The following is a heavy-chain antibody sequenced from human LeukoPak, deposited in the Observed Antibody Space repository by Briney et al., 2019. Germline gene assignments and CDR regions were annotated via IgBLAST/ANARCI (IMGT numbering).Heavy chain of an antibody. CDR2: IKTTGST. CDR3: ARTTEGYCRGRSCYSYYYYMDV. Sequence: SETLSLTCTVSGGSISSGSYYWSWIRQPAGTGLEWIGRIKTTGSTNYNPSLKSRVTMSVDTSKNQFSLKLSSVTAADTAVYYCARTTEGYCRGRSCYSYYYYMDVWGKGTTVTVSS. D-gene: IGHD2-15*01. J-gene: IGHJ6*03. V-gene: IGHV4-61*02. CDR1: GGSISSGSYY.